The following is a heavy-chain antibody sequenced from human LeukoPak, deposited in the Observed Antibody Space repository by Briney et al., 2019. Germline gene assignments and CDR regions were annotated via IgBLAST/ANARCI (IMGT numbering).Heavy chain of an antibody. D-gene: IGHD4-17*01. CDR2: IYTSGST. Sequence: SETLSLTCTVSGGSISSYYWSWIRQPAGKGLEWIGRIYTSGSTNYNPSLKSRVTMSVDTSKNQFSLKLSSVTAADTAVYYCARGGATVTGPLHYFDYWGQGTLVTVSS. J-gene: IGHJ4*02. CDR1: GGSISSYY. V-gene: IGHV4-4*07. CDR3: ARGGATVTGPLHYFDY.